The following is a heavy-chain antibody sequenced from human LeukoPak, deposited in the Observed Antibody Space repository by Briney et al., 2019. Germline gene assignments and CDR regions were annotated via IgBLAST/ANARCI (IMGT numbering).Heavy chain of an antibody. D-gene: IGHD3-22*01. V-gene: IGHV3-23*01. CDR3: ARLPTFYYDSSHYHYDY. CDR1: GFTFQNYA. CDR2: ISGSGPST. Sequence: PGGSLRLSCAASGFTFQNYAMSWVRQAPGKGLEWASSISGSGPSTDYADSVKGRFTISRDKSKNTLCLQMNSLRAEDTAVYYCARLPTFYYDSSHYHYDYWGQGTLVTVSS. J-gene: IGHJ4*02.